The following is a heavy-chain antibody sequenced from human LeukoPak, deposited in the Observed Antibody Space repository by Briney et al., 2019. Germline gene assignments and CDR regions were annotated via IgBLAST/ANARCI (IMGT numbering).Heavy chain of an antibody. CDR2: ISGSGGST. CDR3: ANVAYDILTGYYPNDAFDI. Sequence: GGSLRLSCAASGFTFSSYAMSWVRQAPGKGLEWVSAISGSGGSTYYADSVKGRFTISRDNSKNTLYLQMNSLRAEDTAVYYCANVAYDILTGYYPNDAFDIWGQGIMVTVSS. V-gene: IGHV3-23*01. J-gene: IGHJ3*02. CDR1: GFTFSSYA. D-gene: IGHD3-9*01.